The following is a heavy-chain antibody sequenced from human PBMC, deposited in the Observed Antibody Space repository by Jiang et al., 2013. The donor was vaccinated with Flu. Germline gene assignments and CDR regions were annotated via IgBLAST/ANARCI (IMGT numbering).Heavy chain of an antibody. J-gene: IGHJ4*02. D-gene: IGHD4-17*01. CDR3: ARHNSHDFPSGDSRY. V-gene: IGHV5-10-1*01. CDR1: GYSFTSYW. Sequence: GAEVKKPGESLRISCKGSGYSFTSYWISWVRQMPGKGLEWMGRIDPSDSYTNYSPSFQGHVTISADKSISTAYLQWSSLKASDTAMYYCARHNSHDFPSGDSRYWGQGTLVTVSS. CDR2: IDPSDSYT.